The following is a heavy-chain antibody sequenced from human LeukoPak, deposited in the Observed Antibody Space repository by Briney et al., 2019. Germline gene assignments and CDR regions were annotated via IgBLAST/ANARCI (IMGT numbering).Heavy chain of an antibody. CDR3: ARGDYGDYYFDY. D-gene: IGHD4-17*01. Sequence: ASVKVSCKASGGTFSSYGISWVRQAPRQGLERMAGISPIFGTADYAQKLQGRVTITTDESTSTAYMELSSLRSEDTAVYYCARGDYGDYYFDYWGQGTLVTVSS. CDR2: ISPIFGTA. CDR1: GGTFSSYG. V-gene: IGHV1-69*05. J-gene: IGHJ4*02.